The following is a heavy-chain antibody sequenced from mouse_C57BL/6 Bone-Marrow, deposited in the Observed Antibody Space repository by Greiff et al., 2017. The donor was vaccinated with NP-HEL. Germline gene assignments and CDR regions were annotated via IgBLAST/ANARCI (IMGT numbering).Heavy chain of an antibody. Sequence: VQLQQPGADLVKPGASVKLSCKASGYTFTSYWMHWVKQRPGRGLEWIGRIDPNSGGTKFNEKFKTKATLTVDTPSSTAYMQLSSLTSEDSAVFYCAGYYYGGSGWYFDIWGTGNTVTVSA. CDR2: IDPNSGGT. J-gene: IGHJ1*03. CDR1: GYTFTSYW. V-gene: IGHV1-72*01. D-gene: IGHD1-1*01. CDR3: AGYYYGGSGWYFDI.